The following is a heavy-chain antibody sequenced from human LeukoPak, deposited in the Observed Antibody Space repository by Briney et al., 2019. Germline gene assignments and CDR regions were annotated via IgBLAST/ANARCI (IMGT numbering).Heavy chain of an antibody. Sequence: PGGSLRLSCAASGFTFSSYAMSWVRQAPGKGLEWVSAISGSGGSTYYADSVKGRFTISRDNSKNTLYLQMNSLRAEDTAVYYCAKKGGYCSGGSCYTPRYYYYYMDVWGKGTTVTISS. CDR1: GFTFSSYA. V-gene: IGHV3-23*01. J-gene: IGHJ6*03. D-gene: IGHD2-15*01. CDR2: ISGSGGST. CDR3: AKKGGYCSGGSCYTPRYYYYYMDV.